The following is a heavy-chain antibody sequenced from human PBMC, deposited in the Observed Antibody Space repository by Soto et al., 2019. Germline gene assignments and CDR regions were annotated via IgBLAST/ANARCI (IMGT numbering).Heavy chain of an antibody. Sequence: QVHLAQSGPEVKKPGASVTVSCKASGYSFSNYGIGWLRQAPGQGPEWMGWINCDNGDTHYAEKYQGRVTMTRDTSTTTGNMELRRLTPDDTAVYYCARVGGLRLGYYGMDVWGQGTTVIVSS. J-gene: IGHJ6*02. CDR2: INCDNGDT. CDR3: ARVGGLRLGYYGMDV. D-gene: IGHD5-12*01. V-gene: IGHV1-18*01. CDR1: GYSFSNYG.